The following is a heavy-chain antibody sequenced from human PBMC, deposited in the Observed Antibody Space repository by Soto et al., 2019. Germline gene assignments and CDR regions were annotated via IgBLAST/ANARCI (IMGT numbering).Heavy chain of an antibody. J-gene: IGHJ4*02. Sequence: QVQLVQSGAEVKKPGSSVKVSCKASGGTFSSYAISWVRQAPGQGLEWMGGIIPILGTANYAQKFQGRVTITADKSTSTAYMELGSLRAEDTAVYYCATTTMVRGVPPGRSDYWGQGTLVTVSS. CDR2: IIPILGTA. CDR3: ATTTMVRGVPPGRSDY. V-gene: IGHV1-69*06. CDR1: GGTFSSYA. D-gene: IGHD3-10*01.